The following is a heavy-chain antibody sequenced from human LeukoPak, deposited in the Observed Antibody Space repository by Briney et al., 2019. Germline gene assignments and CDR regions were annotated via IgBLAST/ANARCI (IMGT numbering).Heavy chain of an antibody. J-gene: IGHJ5*02. CDR2: IHYSGST. CDR1: GGSISSYY. D-gene: IGHD5-12*01. V-gene: IGHV4-59*01. CDR3: ARAPGSGYYNWFDP. Sequence: SETLSLTCTVSGGSISSYYWSWIRQPPGKGLEWIGYIHYSGSTKYNPSLKSRVTISVDTSKNQFSLKLSSVTAADTAMYYCARAPGSGYYNWFDPWGQGTLVTVSS.